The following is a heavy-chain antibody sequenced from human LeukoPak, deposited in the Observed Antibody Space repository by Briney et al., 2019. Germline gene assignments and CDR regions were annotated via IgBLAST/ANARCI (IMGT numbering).Heavy chain of an antibody. D-gene: IGHD3-16*01. CDR3: ATSYDHGWLIGS. CDR1: GGSITNDY. J-gene: IGHJ4*02. Sequence: SETLSLTCTVSGGSITNDYWNWIRKSSGKQLEWIGSIHYSGTINYSPSLKSRITISLDTSKNQFSLKLSSVTAADTAMYYCATSYDHGWLIGSWGQGTLVTVSS. CDR2: IHYSGTI. V-gene: IGHV4-59*01.